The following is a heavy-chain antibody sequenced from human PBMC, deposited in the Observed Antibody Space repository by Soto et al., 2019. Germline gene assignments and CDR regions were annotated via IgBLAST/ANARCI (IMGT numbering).Heavy chain of an antibody. Sequence: GGSLRLSCAASGFTFSSYAMHWVRQAPGRGLEWVAVISYDGSNKYYADSVKGRFTISRDNSKNTLYLQMNSLRAEDTAVYYCARGDYDYVWGSYRFLDHYFDYWGQGTLVTVSS. V-gene: IGHV3-30-3*01. J-gene: IGHJ4*02. CDR3: ARGDYDYVWGSYRFLDHYFDY. D-gene: IGHD3-16*02. CDR1: GFTFSSYA. CDR2: ISYDGSNK.